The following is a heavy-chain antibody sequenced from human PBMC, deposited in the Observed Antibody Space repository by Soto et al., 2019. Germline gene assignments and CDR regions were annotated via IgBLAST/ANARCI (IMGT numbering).Heavy chain of an antibody. J-gene: IGHJ5*02. CDR1: GYTFTSYG. Sequence: QVQLVQSGAEVKKPGASVKVSCKASGYTFTSYGISWVRQAPGQGLEWMGWISAYNGNTNYAQKLQGRVTMTTDASTSTAYMELRSLRSEDAAVYYCARVLGAAAGTRPQKTNWFDPWGQGTLVTVSS. V-gene: IGHV1-18*01. CDR2: ISAYNGNT. CDR3: ARVLGAAAGTRPQKTNWFDP. D-gene: IGHD6-13*01.